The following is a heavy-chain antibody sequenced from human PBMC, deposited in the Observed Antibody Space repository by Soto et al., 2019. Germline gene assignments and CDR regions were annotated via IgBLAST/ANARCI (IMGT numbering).Heavy chain of an antibody. CDR2: INHSGST. D-gene: IGHD3-3*01. Sequence: SETLFLTCAVYGGSFSGYYWSWIRQPPGKGLEWIGEINHSGSTNYNPSLKSRVTISVDTSKNQFSLKLSSVTAADTAVYYCARSLYYDFWSGYYKDGYWGQGTLVTVSS. V-gene: IGHV4-34*01. CDR1: GGSFSGYY. J-gene: IGHJ4*02. CDR3: ARSLYYDFWSGYYKDGY.